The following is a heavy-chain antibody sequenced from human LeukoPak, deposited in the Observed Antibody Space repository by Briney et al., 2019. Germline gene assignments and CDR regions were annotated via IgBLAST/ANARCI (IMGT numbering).Heavy chain of an antibody. J-gene: IGHJ4*02. V-gene: IGHV3-33*01. CDR2: IWYDGSNK. CDR1: GFTFSSYG. CDR3: ARLGYSSGWYYFDY. Sequence: GGSLRLSCAASGFTFSSYGMHWVRQAPGKGLEWVAVIWYDGSNKYYADSVKGRFTISRDNSENTLYLQMNSLRAEDTAVYYCARLGYSSGWYYFDYWGQGTLVTVSS. D-gene: IGHD6-19*01.